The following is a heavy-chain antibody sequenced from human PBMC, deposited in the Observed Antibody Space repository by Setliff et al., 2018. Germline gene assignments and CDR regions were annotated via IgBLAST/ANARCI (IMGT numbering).Heavy chain of an antibody. CDR3: ARAFGLQYYFDY. V-gene: IGHV4-34*01. Sequence: SETLSLTCAVYGGSFSTYYWIWIRQPPGKGPEWIGEINHSGSTNYNPSLKSRVTISVDTSKNQFSLKLSSVTAADTAVYYCARAFGLQYYFDYWGQGTLVTVSS. CDR1: GGSFSTYY. D-gene: IGHD3-16*01. CDR2: INHSGST. J-gene: IGHJ4*02.